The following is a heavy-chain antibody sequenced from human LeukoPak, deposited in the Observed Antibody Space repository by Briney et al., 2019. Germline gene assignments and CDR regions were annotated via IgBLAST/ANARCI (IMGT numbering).Heavy chain of an antibody. V-gene: IGHV1-69*05. Sequence: GASVKVSCKASGGTFSSYAISWVRQALGQGLEWMGGIIPIFGTANYAQKFQGRVIVTTDTSTSTAYMELRSLRSDDTAVYYCATCHCTNGVCYGECEYFQHWGQGTLVTVSS. CDR3: ATCHCTNGVCYGECEYFQH. CDR2: IIPIFGTA. J-gene: IGHJ1*01. CDR1: GGTFSSYA. D-gene: IGHD2-8*01.